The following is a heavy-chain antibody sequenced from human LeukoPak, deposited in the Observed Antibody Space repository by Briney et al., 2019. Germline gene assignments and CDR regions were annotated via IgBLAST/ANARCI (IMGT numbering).Heavy chain of an antibody. CDR3: ASSPVVAKRRAFDI. D-gene: IGHD2-15*01. Sequence: GGSLRLSCAASGFTFSSYEMNWVRQAPGKGLEWVSYISSSGSTIYYADSVKGRFTISRDNAKNSLYLQMNSLRAEDTAVYYCASSPVVAKRRAFDIWGQGTMVTVSS. CDR1: GFTFSSYE. V-gene: IGHV3-48*03. J-gene: IGHJ3*02. CDR2: ISSSGSTI.